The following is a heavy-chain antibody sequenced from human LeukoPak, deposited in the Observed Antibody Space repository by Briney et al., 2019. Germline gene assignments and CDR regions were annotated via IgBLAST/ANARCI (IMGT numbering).Heavy chain of an antibody. Sequence: TSETLSLTCTVSGGSFRSRNYLWSWIRQTPGEGLEWIGYISYSGSAYYNPSLKSRVTISIDTFNSQFSLRLRSVTAADTAVYYCAREVNIQADSDAFDIWGPGTTVTVSS. D-gene: IGHD1/OR15-1a*01. CDR1: GGSFRSRNYL. V-gene: IGHV4-30-4*08. CDR3: AREVNIQADSDAFDI. J-gene: IGHJ3*02. CDR2: ISYSGSA.